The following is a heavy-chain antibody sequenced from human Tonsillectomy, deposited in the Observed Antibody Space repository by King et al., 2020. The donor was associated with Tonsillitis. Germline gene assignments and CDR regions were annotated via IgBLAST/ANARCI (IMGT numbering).Heavy chain of an antibody. D-gene: IGHD3-22*01. Sequence: LQLQESGPGLVKPSGTLSLTCAVSGGSISSSHWWSWVRQSPGKGLEWIGEIYHGGSINYNPSLKSRVIISLDKSKNQFSLRLSSVTAADTAVYYCARDYYYRDAYWYFDLWGRGALVTVSS. CDR2: IYHGGSI. V-gene: IGHV4-4*02. J-gene: IGHJ2*01. CDR3: ARDYYYRDAYWYFDL. CDR1: GGSISSSHW.